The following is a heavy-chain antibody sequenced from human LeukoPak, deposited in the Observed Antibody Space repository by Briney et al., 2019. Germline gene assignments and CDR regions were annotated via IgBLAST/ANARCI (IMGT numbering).Heavy chain of an antibody. D-gene: IGHD4-17*01. CDR1: GFTFSSYW. J-gene: IGHJ4*02. CDR3: ARDPDYGDYEWDY. V-gene: IGHV3-7*01. Sequence: GGSLRLSCAASGFTFSSYWMSWVREAPGKGVEWVASIKQDGSEKYYVDSVKGRFTISRDNAKNSLYLQMNSLRAEDTAVYYCARDPDYGDYEWDYWGQGTLVTVSS. CDR2: IKQDGSEK.